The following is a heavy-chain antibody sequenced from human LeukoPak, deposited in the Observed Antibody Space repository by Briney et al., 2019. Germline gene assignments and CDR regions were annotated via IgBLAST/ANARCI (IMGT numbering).Heavy chain of an antibody. Sequence: SETLSLTCTVSGGSISSSSYYWGWIRQPPGKGLEWIGSIYYSGTTYYNPSLKSRVTISVDTSKNQFSLKLSSVTAADTAVYYCARLGTTAYFDYWGQGTLVTVSS. D-gene: IGHD1-1*01. CDR3: ARLGTTAYFDY. CDR1: GGSISSSSYY. J-gene: IGHJ4*02. V-gene: IGHV4-39*01. CDR2: IYYSGTT.